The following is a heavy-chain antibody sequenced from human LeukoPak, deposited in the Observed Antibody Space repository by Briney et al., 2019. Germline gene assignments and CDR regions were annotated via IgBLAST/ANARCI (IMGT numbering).Heavy chain of an antibody. Sequence: ASVKVSCKASGYTFTSYDINWVRQATGQGLEWTGWMNPNSGNTGSAQKFQGRVTMTRNTSISTAYMELSSLRSEDTAVYYCATGGPYGSVLRPSSVWGQGTTVTVSS. CDR1: GYTFTSYD. CDR3: ATGGPYGSVLRPSSV. V-gene: IGHV1-8*01. J-gene: IGHJ6*02. CDR2: MNPNSGNT. D-gene: IGHD3-10*01.